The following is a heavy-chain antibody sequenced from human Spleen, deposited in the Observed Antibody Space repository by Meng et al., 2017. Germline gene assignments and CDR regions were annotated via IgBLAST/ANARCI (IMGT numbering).Heavy chain of an antibody. J-gene: IGHJ4*02. Sequence: LNRWGAGPLKPSATLSLPRVVAGGPFSDYYWSWIRQPPGKGLEWIGEINHSGSTNYNPSLESRATISVDTSQNNLSLKLSSVTAADSAVYYCARGPTTMAHDFDYWGQGTLVTVSS. CDR3: ARGPTTMAHDFDY. CDR1: GGPFSDYY. CDR2: INHSGST. D-gene: IGHD4-11*01. V-gene: IGHV4-34*01.